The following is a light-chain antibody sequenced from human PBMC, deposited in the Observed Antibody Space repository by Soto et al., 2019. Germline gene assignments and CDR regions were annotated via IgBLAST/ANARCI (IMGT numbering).Light chain of an antibody. V-gene: IGKV3-15*01. Sequence: EIVMTQSPATLSVSPGQRATLSCRASQSVSSNLARYQQKPGQAPRLLIYGASTRATGIPARFSGSGSGTQCTLTISSLQCENFAVYYCQQYNNWLPYTFGQGTKLEIK. J-gene: IGKJ2*01. CDR2: GAS. CDR3: QQYNNWLPYT. CDR1: QSVSSN.